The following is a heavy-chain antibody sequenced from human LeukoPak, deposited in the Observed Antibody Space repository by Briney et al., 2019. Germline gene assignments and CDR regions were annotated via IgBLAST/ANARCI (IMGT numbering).Heavy chain of an antibody. V-gene: IGHV3-66*01. D-gene: IGHD6-19*01. CDR3: ARMFSGWANAFDI. J-gene: IGHJ3*02. CDR2: IYSGGST. CDR1: GFTFSSYA. Sequence: GSLRLSCAASGFTFSSYAMHWVRQAPGKGLEWVSVIYSGGSTYYADSVKGRFTISRDNSKNTLYLQMNSLRAEDTAVYYCARMFSGWANAFDIWGQGTMVTVSS.